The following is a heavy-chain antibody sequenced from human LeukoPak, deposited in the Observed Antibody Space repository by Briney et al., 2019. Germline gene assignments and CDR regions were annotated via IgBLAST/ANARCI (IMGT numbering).Heavy chain of an antibody. CDR2: MNPNSGNT. CDR1: GYTFTSYD. V-gene: IGHV1-8*03. D-gene: IGHD1-26*01. J-gene: IGHJ3*02. CDR3: ARFRGSYGAFDI. Sequence: ASVKVSCKASGYTFTSYDINWVRQATGQGLEWMGWMNPNSGNTGYAQKFQGRVTITRNTSISTAYMELSSLRSEDTAVYYCARFRGSYGAFDIWGQGTMVTVSS.